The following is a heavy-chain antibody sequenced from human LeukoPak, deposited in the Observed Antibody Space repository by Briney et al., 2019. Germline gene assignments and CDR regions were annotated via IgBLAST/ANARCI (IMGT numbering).Heavy chain of an antibody. V-gene: IGHV3-21*01. Sequence: GGSLTLSCAASGFTFSSYSMNWVRQAPGKGLEWVSSISSSSSYIYYADSVKGRFTISRDNAKNSLYLQMNSLRAEDTAVYYCARALRYFDWLSTSPEYNWFDPWGQGTLVTVSS. J-gene: IGHJ5*02. CDR3: ARALRYFDWLSTSPEYNWFDP. CDR2: ISSSSSYI. D-gene: IGHD3-9*01. CDR1: GFTFSSYS.